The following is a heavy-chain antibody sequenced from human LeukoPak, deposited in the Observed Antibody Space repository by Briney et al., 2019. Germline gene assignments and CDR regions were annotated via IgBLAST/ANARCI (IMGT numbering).Heavy chain of an antibody. D-gene: IGHD2-2*01. V-gene: IGHV4-31*03. Sequence: SETLSLTCTVSGGSISSGGYYWSWIRQHPGKGLEWIGYIYYSGSTYYNPSLKSRVTISVDTSKNQFSLKLSSVTAADTAVYYCARDSSSEFVPAAKGDYYYGMDVWGQGTTVTVSS. CDR1: GGSISSGGYY. CDR3: ARDSSSEFVPAAKGDYYYGMDV. J-gene: IGHJ6*02. CDR2: IYYSGST.